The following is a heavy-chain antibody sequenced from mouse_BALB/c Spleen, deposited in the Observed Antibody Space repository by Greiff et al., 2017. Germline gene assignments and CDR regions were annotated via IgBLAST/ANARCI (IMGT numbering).Heavy chain of an antibody. CDR3: AREGGSPAWFAY. CDR2: ISSGGST. Sequence: DVKLVESGGGLVKPGGSLKLSCAASGFTFSSYAMSWVRQTPEKRLEWVASISSGGSTYYPDSVKGRITISRDNARNILYLQMSSLRSEDTAMYYCAREGGSPAWFAYWGQGTLVTVSA. CDR1: GFTFSSYA. D-gene: IGHD1-1*02. J-gene: IGHJ3*01. V-gene: IGHV5-6-5*01.